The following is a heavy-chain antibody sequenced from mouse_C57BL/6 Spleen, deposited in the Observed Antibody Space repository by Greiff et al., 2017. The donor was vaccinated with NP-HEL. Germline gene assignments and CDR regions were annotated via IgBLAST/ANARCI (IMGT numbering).Heavy chain of an antibody. D-gene: IGHD2-10*01. V-gene: IGHV1-61*01. J-gene: IGHJ4*01. CDR1: GYTFTSYW. CDR2: IYPSDSET. Sequence: QVQLQQPGAELVRPGSSVKLSCKASGYTFTSYWMDWVKQRPGQGLEWIGNIYPSDSETHYNQKFKDKATLTVDKSSSTAYRQLSSLTSEDSAVYYCARASSYGNGAMDYWGQGTSVTVSS. CDR3: ARASSYGNGAMDY.